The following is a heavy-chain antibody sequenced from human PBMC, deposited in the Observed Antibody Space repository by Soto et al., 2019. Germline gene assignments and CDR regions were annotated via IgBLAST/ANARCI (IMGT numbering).Heavy chain of an antibody. CDR3: ARPRYDILTGTSYLFDY. V-gene: IGHV4-39*01. CDR2: IYYSGST. D-gene: IGHD3-9*01. Sequence: GSLRLSCAASGFTFSSYAMSWVRQPPGKGLEWIGSIYYSGSTYYNPSLKSRVTISVDTSKNQFSLKLSSVTAADTAVYYCARPRYDILTGTSYLFDYWGQGTLVTVSS. CDR1: GFTFSSYA. J-gene: IGHJ4*02.